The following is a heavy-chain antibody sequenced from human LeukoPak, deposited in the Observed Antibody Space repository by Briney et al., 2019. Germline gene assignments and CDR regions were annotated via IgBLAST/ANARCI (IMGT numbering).Heavy chain of an antibody. Sequence: SETLSLTCTVSGGSVSSGSYYWSWIRRPPGKGLEWIGYIYYSGSTNYNPSLKSRVTISVDTSKNQFSLKLSSVTAADTAVYYCARDRGPRTGFMVREAYDYWGQGTLVTVSS. CDR3: ARDRGPRTGFMVREAYDY. CDR1: GGSVSSGSYY. CDR2: IYYSGST. D-gene: IGHD3-10*01. J-gene: IGHJ4*02. V-gene: IGHV4-61*01.